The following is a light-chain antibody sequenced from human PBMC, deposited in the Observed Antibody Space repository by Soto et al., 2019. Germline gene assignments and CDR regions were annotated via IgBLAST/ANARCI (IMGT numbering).Light chain of an antibody. CDR1: QSISTY. Sequence: EIVMTQSPASLSVSPGERATLSCRANQSISTYLAWYQQKPGQAPRLLIYGASTRATAIPARFSGSGSGTDFTLTVSSLQPEDFAVYYCQHDYNLLTFGGGTKVDIK. CDR2: GAS. V-gene: IGKV3D-15*01. J-gene: IGKJ4*01. CDR3: QHDYNLLT.